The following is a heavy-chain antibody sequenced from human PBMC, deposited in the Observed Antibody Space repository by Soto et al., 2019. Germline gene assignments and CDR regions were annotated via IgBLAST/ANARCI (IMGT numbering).Heavy chain of an antibody. CDR2: AYHSGST. Sequence: QLQLQESGPGLVRPSGTLSLTCAVSGGFTSTNNWWSWVRQPPGKGLEWIGDAYHSGSTEYNPSHKSRVSISVDKSKNQISLKLTSATAADTAVYYCARSPPSSYYGGRGTFDYWGQGTLVTVSS. V-gene: IGHV4-4*02. J-gene: IGHJ4*02. CDR1: GGFTSTNNW. CDR3: ARSPPSSYYGGRGTFDY. D-gene: IGHD3-10*01.